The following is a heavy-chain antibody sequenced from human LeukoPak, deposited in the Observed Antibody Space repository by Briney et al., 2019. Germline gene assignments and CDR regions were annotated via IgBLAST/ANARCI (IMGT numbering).Heavy chain of an antibody. Sequence: GAAVKVSCKASGGTFISYAISWVRQAPGQGLGWMGGIIPIFGTANYAQKFQGRVTITADESTSTAYMELSSLRSEDTAVYYCARQSDWSGYYYFDYWGQGTLVTVSS. CDR2: IIPIFGTA. V-gene: IGHV1-69*13. D-gene: IGHD3-3*01. CDR1: GGTFISYA. CDR3: ARQSDWSGYYYFDY. J-gene: IGHJ4*02.